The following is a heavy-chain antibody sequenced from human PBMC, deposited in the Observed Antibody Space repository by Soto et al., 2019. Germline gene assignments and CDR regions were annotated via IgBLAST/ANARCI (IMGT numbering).Heavy chain of an antibody. V-gene: IGHV4-31*03. CDR3: VRGRRDGYNFFDY. D-gene: IGHD5-12*01. J-gene: IGHJ4*02. CDR1: GASISSGGFY. CDR2: IDYSGDT. Sequence: SETLSLTCTASGASISSGGFYWSWIRLHPGKGLEWIGYIDYSGDTYNNPSLRSRVMISVDMSKNNFSLKLSSVTAADTAVYYCVRGRRDGYNFFDYWGPGTLVTVSS.